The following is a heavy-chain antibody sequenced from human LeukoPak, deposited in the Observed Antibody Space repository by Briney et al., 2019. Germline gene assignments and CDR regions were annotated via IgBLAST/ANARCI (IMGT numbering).Heavy chain of an antibody. CDR2: IRRDGDVI. Sequence: GGSLRLSCEASGFTFSDFGMHWVRQAPGKGLEWVAFIRRDGDVIYYADSVKGRFTTSRDNSRNMVYLQLNSLRPEDTAVYYCANRFGDYWGQGTLVTVSS. J-gene: IGHJ4*02. V-gene: IGHV3-30*02. CDR1: GFTFSDFG. CDR3: ANRFGDY. D-gene: IGHD3-16*01.